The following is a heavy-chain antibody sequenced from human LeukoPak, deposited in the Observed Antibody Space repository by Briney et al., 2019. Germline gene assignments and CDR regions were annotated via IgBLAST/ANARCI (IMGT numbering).Heavy chain of an antibody. J-gene: IGHJ3*02. Sequence: GGSLRLSCAASGFPFNYYGMNWVRQAPGKGLEWVSSISSGGSYIYYADSVKGRFTISRDNAKNSLYLQMNSLRAEDTAVYYCAREPQGGGSAAFDIWGQGTMVTVSS. CDR3: AREPQGGGSAAFDI. D-gene: IGHD1-26*01. CDR2: ISSGGSYI. V-gene: IGHV3-21*01. CDR1: GFPFNYYG.